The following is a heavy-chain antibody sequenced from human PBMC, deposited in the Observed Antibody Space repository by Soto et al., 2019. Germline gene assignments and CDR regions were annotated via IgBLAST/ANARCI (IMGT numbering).Heavy chain of an antibody. CDR2: INPNSGGT. V-gene: IGHV1-2*04. D-gene: IGHD5-12*01. CDR1: GYTFTGYY. CDR3: ARDLSNIVSSYYYYGMDA. J-gene: IGHJ6*02. Sequence: GASVKVSCKASGYTFTGYYMHWVRQAPGQGLEWMGWINPNSGGTNYAQKFQGWVTMTRDTSISTAYMELSRLRSDDTAVYYCARDLSNIVSSYYYYGMDAWGQGTTVTVSS.